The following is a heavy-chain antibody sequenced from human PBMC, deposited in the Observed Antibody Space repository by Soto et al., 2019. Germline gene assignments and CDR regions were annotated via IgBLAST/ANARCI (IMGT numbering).Heavy chain of an antibody. V-gene: IGHV3-33*01. J-gene: IGHJ6*02. CDR1: GFTFSNYG. CDR3: ARESGNYYYYGMDV. CDR2: TWYDGSIK. Sequence: AGSLRLSCAASGFTFSNYGMHWVRQAPGKGLEWVAVTWYDGSIKYYADSVKGRFTISGDNSKNTLYLQMNSLRAEDTAVYFCARESGNYYYYGMDVWGQGTTVTVSS.